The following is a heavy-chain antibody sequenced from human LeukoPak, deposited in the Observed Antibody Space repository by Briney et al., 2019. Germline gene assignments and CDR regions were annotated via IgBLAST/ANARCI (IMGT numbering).Heavy chain of an antibody. CDR3: TRRTLYGSGNIDAFDI. CDR2: IRSKANNYAT. J-gene: IGHJ3*02. V-gene: IGHV3-73*01. CDR1: GLTFSGSA. D-gene: IGHD3-10*01. Sequence: PGGSLRLSCAASGLTFSGSAMHWVRQASGKGLEWVGRIRSKANNYATAYAASVKGRFTISRDDSRNTAYLQMNSLKTEDTAVYYCTRRTLYGSGNIDAFDIWGQGTMVTVSS.